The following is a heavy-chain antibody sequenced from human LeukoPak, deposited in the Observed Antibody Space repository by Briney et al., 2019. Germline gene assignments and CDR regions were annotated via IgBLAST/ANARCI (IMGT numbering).Heavy chain of an antibody. Sequence: GRFTISRDNSKNTLYLQMNSLRAEDTAVYYCARASYGLESPGPFYYGVDVWGQGTTVTVSS. CDR3: ARASYGLESPGPFYYGVDV. D-gene: IGHD3-10*01. J-gene: IGHJ6*02. V-gene: IGHV3-30*07.